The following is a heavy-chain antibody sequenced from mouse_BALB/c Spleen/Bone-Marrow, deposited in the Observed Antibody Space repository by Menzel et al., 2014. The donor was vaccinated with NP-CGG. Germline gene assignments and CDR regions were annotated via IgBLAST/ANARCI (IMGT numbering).Heavy chain of an antibody. J-gene: IGHJ3*01. CDR2: IWAGGST. CDR1: GFSLSSYG. Sequence: VQGVESGPGLVAPSQSLFITCNVSGFSLSSYGVHWVRQLPGKGLEWMGVIWAGGSTNYNLALMSRLSISKDNSKSQVFLKMNSLQTDDTAMYYCAMYYGSSQACFAYWDQGTLVTVSA. CDR3: AMYYGSSQACFAY. D-gene: IGHD1-1*01. V-gene: IGHV2-9*02.